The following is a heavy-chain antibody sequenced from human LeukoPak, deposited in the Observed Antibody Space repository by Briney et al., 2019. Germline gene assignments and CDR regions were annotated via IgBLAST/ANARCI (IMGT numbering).Heavy chain of an antibody. J-gene: IGHJ4*02. V-gene: IGHV4-34*01. CDR3: ARRSRDGYKLLDY. Sequence: PSETLSLTCAVYGGSFSGYYWSWIRQPPGKGLEWIGEINHSGSTNYNPSLKSRVTISVDTSKNQFSLKLSSVTAADTAVYYCARRSRDGYKLLDYWGQGTLVTVSS. CDR2: INHSGST. CDR1: GGSFSGYY. D-gene: IGHD5-24*01.